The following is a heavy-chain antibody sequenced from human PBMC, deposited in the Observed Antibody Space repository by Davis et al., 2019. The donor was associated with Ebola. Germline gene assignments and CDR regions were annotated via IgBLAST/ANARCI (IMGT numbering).Heavy chain of an antibody. J-gene: IGHJ4*02. CDR3: ARHYGSNHDFDY. CDR1: GYTFTSYW. D-gene: IGHD4-23*01. Sequence: GESLKISCTGSGYTFTSYWISWVRQMPGKGLEWMGRIDLSDSYTSYSLPFQGHVTISADRSISTAYLQWNRLKASDTAMYYCARHYGSNHDFDYWGQGTLVTVSS. CDR2: IDLSDSYT. V-gene: IGHV5-10-1*01.